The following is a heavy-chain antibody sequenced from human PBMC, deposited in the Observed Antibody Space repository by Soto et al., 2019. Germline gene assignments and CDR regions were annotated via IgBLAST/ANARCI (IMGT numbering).Heavy chain of an antibody. CDR2: IKQDGSEK. CDR3: ATTGGY. D-gene: IGHD3-10*01. V-gene: IGHV3-7*05. J-gene: IGHJ4*02. CDR1: EFTFIGSW. Sequence: EVQLVESGGGLVQPGGSLRLSCAASEFTFIGSWMKWVRQAPGRGLAWVATIKQDGSEKYYVDSAKGRFIISRDTAKNSLYLQMNSLRAEDTAVYYCATTGGYWGQGTLVTVSS.